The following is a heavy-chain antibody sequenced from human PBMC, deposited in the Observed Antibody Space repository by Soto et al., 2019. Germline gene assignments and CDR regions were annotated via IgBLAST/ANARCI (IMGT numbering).Heavy chain of an antibody. CDR1: GFTFSNYA. V-gene: IGHV3-23*01. CDR2: ITNDGGDT. J-gene: IGHJ4*02. CDR3: AKSSGKSYPESRVFGF. D-gene: IGHD1-26*01. Sequence: LRLSCSASGFTFSNYAMTWVRQAPGEGLEWVAVITNDGGDTLHADSVKGRFTIFRDNSKDTLYLQMISLRAEDTAMYYCAKSSGKSYPESRVFGFWGQGTRVTVSS.